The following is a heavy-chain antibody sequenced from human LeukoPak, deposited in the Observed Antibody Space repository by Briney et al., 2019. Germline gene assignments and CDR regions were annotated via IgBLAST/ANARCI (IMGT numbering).Heavy chain of an antibody. D-gene: IGHD6-19*01. J-gene: IGHJ4*02. Sequence: SETLSLTCAVYGGSFSGYYWSWIRQPPGKGLEWFGEINHSGSTNYNPSLKSRVTISVDTSKNQFSLKLSSVTAADTAVYYCARRSRSGWYVCFDYWGQGTLVTVSS. V-gene: IGHV4-34*01. CDR3: ARRSRSGWYVCFDY. CDR1: GGSFSGYY. CDR2: INHSGST.